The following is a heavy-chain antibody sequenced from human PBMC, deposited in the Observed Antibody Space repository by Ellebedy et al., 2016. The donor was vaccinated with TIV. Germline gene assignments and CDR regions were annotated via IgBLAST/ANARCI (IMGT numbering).Heavy chain of an antibody. CDR1: GYTFTSYD. J-gene: IGHJ4*02. CDR3: ARVARGYGSGSLPGY. Sequence: ASVKVSCXASGYTFTSYDINWVRQATGQGLEWMGWMNPNSGNTGYAQKFQGRVTMTRNTSISTAYMELSSLRSEDTAVYYCARVARGYGSGSLPGYWGQGTLVTVSS. V-gene: IGHV1-8*01. CDR2: MNPNSGNT. D-gene: IGHD3-10*01.